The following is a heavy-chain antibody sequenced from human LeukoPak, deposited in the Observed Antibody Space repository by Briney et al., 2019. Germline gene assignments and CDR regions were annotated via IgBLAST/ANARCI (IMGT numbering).Heavy chain of an antibody. J-gene: IGHJ4*02. CDR2: ISSSSSYI. D-gene: IGHD6-19*01. V-gene: IGHV3-21*01. CDR3: ARVLAVADPGGY. Sequence: GGSLRLSCAASGFTFSSYSMNWVRQAPGKGLEWVSSISSSSSYIYYADSVKGRFTISRDNAKNSLYLQVNSLRAEDTAVYYCARVLAVADPGGYWGQGTLVTVSS. CDR1: GFTFSSYS.